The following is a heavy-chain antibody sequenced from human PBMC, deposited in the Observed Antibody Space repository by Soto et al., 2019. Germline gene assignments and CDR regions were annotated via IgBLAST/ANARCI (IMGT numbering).Heavy chain of an antibody. J-gene: IGHJ4*02. CDR1: GGSFSGYY. V-gene: IGHV4-34*01. CDR2: INHSGST. D-gene: IGHD3-3*01. CDR3: AREVVLRFLEWSPYYFDY. Sequence: SETLSLTCAVYGGSFSGYYWSWIRQPPGKGLEWIGEINHSGSTNYNPSLKSRVTISVDTSKNQFSLKLSSVTAADTAVYYCAREVVLRFLEWSPYYFDYWGQGTLVTVSS.